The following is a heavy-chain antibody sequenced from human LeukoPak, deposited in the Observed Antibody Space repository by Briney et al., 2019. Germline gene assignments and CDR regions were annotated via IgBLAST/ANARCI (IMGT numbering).Heavy chain of an antibody. J-gene: IGHJ5*02. CDR3: ARDRNSWYYYNSWFDP. Sequence: GGSLRLSCAASGFTFSSYWMSWVRQAPGKGLEWVANIKQDGSEKYYVDSVKGRFTISRDNAKNSLYLQMNSLRAEDTAVYYCARDRNSWYYYNSWFDPWGQGTLVTVSS. D-gene: IGHD6-13*01. CDR1: GFTFSSYW. V-gene: IGHV3-7*01. CDR2: IKQDGSEK.